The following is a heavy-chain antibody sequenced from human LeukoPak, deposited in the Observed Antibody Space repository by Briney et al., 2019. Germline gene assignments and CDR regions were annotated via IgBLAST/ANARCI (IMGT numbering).Heavy chain of an antibody. CDR1: GGSISSYY. D-gene: IGHD6-13*01. V-gene: IGHV4-59*08. CDR3: ASPTTGYSSSWYAFDI. J-gene: IGHJ3*02. CDR2: IYYSGST. Sequence: SETLSLTCTVPGGSISSYYWSWIRQPPGKGLGWIGYIYYSGSTNYNPSLKSRVTISVDTSKNQFSLKLSSVTAADTAVYYCASPTTGYSSSWYAFDIWGQGTMVTVSS.